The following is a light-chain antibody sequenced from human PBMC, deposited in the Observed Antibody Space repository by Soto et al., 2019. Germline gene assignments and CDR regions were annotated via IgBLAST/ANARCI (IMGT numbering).Light chain of an antibody. CDR1: QSVRSY. CDR2: DAS. V-gene: IGKV3-11*01. Sequence: EIVLTQSPATLSLSPGERATLSSRAIQSVRSYLAWYQQKPGQAPRLLIYDASNRATGIPARFSGSGSGTDFTLTISSLEPEDFVVYYCQQRSNWPPLTFGGGTKVEIK. CDR3: QQRSNWPPLT. J-gene: IGKJ4*01.